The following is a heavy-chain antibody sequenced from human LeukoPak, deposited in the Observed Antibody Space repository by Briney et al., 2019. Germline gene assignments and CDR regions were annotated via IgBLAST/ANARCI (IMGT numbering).Heavy chain of an antibody. CDR3: ARGPNSNWSGLDF. J-gene: IGHJ4*02. D-gene: IGHD6-6*01. Sequence: GGSLRLSCAASGFTFSSYSMNWVRQAPGKGLEWVSYISSSSTTIYNADSVKGRFTVSRDNAKNTLYLQVNNLRAEDTAVYYCARGPNSNWSGLDFWGQGTLLTVSS. CDR2: ISSSSTTI. CDR1: GFTFSSYS. V-gene: IGHV3-48*04.